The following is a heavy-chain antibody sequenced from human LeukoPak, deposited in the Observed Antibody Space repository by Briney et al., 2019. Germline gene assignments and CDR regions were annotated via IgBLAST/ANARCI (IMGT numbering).Heavy chain of an antibody. CDR1: GFTFSSYA. J-gene: IGHJ4*02. CDR2: ISGSGGST. CDR3: ARGDGEIAAAQIDY. V-gene: IGHV3-23*01. D-gene: IGHD6-13*01. Sequence: PGGSLRLSCAASGFTFSSYAVSWVRQAPGKGLEWVSAISGSGGSTYYADSVKGRFTISRDNSKNTLYLQMNSLRADDTAVYYCARGDGEIAAAQIDYWGQGTLVTVSS.